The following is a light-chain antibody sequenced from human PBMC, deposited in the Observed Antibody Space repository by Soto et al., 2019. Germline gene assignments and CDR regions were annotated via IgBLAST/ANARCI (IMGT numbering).Light chain of an antibody. V-gene: IGLV2-14*01. CDR3: TSYPTSTTWV. J-gene: IGLJ3*02. Sequence: QSALTQPASVSGSPGQSITISCTGTRSDVGGYNYVSWYQQHPGKAPTLIIYEVTNRPSGISDRFSGSKSGNTASLTISGLQAEDEADYYCTSYPTSTTWVFGGGTKLTVL. CDR2: EVT. CDR1: RSDVGGYNY.